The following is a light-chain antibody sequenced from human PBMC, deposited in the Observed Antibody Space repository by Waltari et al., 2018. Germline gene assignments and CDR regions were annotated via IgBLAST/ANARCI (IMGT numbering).Light chain of an antibody. CDR1: QSVSTY. J-gene: IGKJ4*01. V-gene: IGKV3-11*01. CDR3: QQRSDWPPLT. CDR2: ASS. Sequence: EIVLTQSPATLSLSPGERANLSCRASQSVSTYLAWYQPKPGQAPRLRIYASSNKSTGIPARFSGSGSGTDFTLTISSLEPEDFAIYFCQQRSDWPPLTFGGGTKVEIK.